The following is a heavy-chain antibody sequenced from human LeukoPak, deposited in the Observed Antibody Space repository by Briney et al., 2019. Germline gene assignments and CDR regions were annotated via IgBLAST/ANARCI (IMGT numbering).Heavy chain of an antibody. D-gene: IGHD3-22*01. CDR2: IYYSGST. CDR1: GGSISSYY. J-gene: IGHJ4*02. V-gene: IGHV4-59*01. CDR3: ARVQSMGYYYDSSGYYWDY. Sequence: SETLSLTCTVSGGSISSYYWSWIRQPPGKGLEWIGYIYYSGSTNYNPSLKSRVTISVDTSKNQFSLKLSSVTAADTAVYYCARVQSMGYYYDSSGYYWDYWGQGTLVTVSS.